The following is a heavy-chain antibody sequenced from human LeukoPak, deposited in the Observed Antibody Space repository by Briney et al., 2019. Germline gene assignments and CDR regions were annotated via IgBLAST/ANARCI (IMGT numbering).Heavy chain of an antibody. CDR2: ISYDGSNK. CDR1: GFTFSSYA. D-gene: IGHD5-12*01. J-gene: IGHJ4*02. V-gene: IGHV3-30-3*01. Sequence: GGSLRLSCAASGFTFSSYAMHWVRQAPGKGLEWVAVISYDGSNKYYADPVKGRFTISRDNSKNTLYLQMNSLRAEDTAVYYCASCEWLRNFDYWGQGTLVTVSS. CDR3: ASCEWLRNFDY.